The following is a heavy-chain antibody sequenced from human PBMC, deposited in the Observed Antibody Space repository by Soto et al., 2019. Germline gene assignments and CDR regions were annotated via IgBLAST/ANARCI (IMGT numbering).Heavy chain of an antibody. CDR1: GFIFSNYW. D-gene: IGHD4-17*01. CDR3: ARLRDYLLPYFDY. J-gene: IGHJ4*02. CDR2: TKQNGRET. Sequence: GGSLRLSCSASGFIFSNYWMSWVRQAPGKGLEWVANTKQNGRETYYVDSVKGRFTISRDNAKNSLYLEMNSLRAEDTAVYYCARLRDYLLPYFDYWGQGALVTVSS. V-gene: IGHV3-7*01.